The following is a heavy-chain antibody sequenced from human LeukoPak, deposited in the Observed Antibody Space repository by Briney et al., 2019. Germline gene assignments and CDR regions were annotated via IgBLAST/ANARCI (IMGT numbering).Heavy chain of an antibody. V-gene: IGHV3-53*01. CDR3: ARDLMSSSADAFDI. D-gene: IGHD6-6*01. J-gene: IGHJ3*02. CDR2: IYSGGST. CDR1: GFTVSSNY. Sequence: PGGSLRLSCAASGFTVSSNYMSWVRQAPGKGLEWVSVIYSGGSTYYADSVKGRFTISRDNSKNTLYLQMNSLRAEDTAVYYCARDLMSSSADAFDIWGQGTMVTVSS.